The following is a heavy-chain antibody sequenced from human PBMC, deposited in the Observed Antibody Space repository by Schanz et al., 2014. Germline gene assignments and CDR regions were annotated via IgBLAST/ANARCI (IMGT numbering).Heavy chain of an antibody. CDR1: GFTFSNYG. CDR3: AKDLPSDYYIAY. CDR2: IRYNGINE. J-gene: IGHJ4*02. Sequence: QVQLVESGGGVVQPGGSLRLSCAASGFTFSNYGLHWVRQAPGKGLEWVAFIRYNGINEYYADSVKGRFTISRDNSKNTLYLQMNSLRAEDTAMYYCAKDLPSDYYIAYWGQGTLVTVSS. D-gene: IGHD3-22*01. V-gene: IGHV3-30*02.